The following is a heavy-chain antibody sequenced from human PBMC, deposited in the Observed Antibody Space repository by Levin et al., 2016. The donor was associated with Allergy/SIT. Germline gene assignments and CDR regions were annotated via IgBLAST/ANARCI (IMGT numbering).Heavy chain of an antibody. D-gene: IGHD3-22*01. CDR2: IYPGDSDT. Sequence: GESLKISCKGSGYSFTSYWIGWVRQVPGKGLEWMAVIYPGDSDTRYSPSFQGQVTISADKSISTAYLQWSSLKASDTAVYYCARGEPTNLFKGFYYGLEFFDYWGQGTLVTVSS. J-gene: IGHJ4*02. CDR1: GYSFTSYW. V-gene: IGHV5-51*01. CDR3: ARGEPTNLFKGFYYGLEFFDY.